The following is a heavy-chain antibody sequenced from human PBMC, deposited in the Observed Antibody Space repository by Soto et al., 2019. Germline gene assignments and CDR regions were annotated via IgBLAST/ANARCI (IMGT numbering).Heavy chain of an antibody. CDR2: ISGSGGSI. CDR1: AFSFSTYA. CDR3: VKGYWKGDV. J-gene: IGHJ6*02. V-gene: IGHV3-23*01. Sequence: EVQLLESGGGLVQPGGSLRLSCAASAFSFSTYAMNWVRQAPGNGLEWVSAISGSGGSIHYADSVKGRFTISRDNSKNTLYLQMNSLRDEDTAVYHCVKGYWKGDVWGQGTTVTVSS. D-gene: IGHD1-1*01.